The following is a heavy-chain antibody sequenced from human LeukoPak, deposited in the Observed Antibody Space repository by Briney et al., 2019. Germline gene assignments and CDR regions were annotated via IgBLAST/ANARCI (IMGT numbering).Heavy chain of an antibody. Sequence: GGSLRLSCAAPGFTFSSYAMHWVRQAPGKGLEWVAVISYDGSNKYYADSVKGRFTISRDNSKNTLYLQMNSLRAEDTAVYYCARVVRGYYDSSGYPGYWGQGTLVTVSS. J-gene: IGHJ4*02. CDR1: GFTFSSYA. CDR3: ARVVRGYYDSSGYPGY. CDR2: ISYDGSNK. V-gene: IGHV3-30-3*01. D-gene: IGHD3-22*01.